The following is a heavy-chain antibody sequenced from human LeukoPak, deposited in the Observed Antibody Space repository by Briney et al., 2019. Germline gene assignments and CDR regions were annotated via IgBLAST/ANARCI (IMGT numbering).Heavy chain of an antibody. CDR1: GYSISSGYY. D-gene: IGHD6-13*01. CDR3: ARDVGMAAAYDY. J-gene: IGHJ4*02. CDR2: IYHSGST. Sequence: KSSETLSLTCAVSGYSISSGYYWGWIWQPPGKGLEWIGSIYHSGSTYYNPSLKSRVTISVDTSKNQFSLKLSSVTAADTAVYYCARDVGMAAAYDYWGQGTLVTVSS. V-gene: IGHV4-38-2*02.